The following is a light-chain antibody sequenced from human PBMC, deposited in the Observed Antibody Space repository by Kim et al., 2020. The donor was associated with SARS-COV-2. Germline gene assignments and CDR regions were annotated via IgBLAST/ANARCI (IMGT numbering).Light chain of an antibody. Sequence: LSLAPGERPTRSCRASQSVSSYLAWYQQKPGQAPRLLIYDASNRATGIPARFSGSGSGTDFTLTIRSLEPEDFAVYYCQKRSNFTFGQGTRLEIK. CDR1: QSVSSY. CDR3: QKRSNFT. V-gene: IGKV3-11*01. CDR2: DAS. J-gene: IGKJ5*01.